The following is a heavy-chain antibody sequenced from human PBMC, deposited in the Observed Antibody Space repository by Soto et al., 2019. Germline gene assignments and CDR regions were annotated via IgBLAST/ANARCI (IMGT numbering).Heavy chain of an antibody. CDR3: AKDREDTTMTFDN. V-gene: IGHV3-30*18. D-gene: IGHD5-18*01. Sequence: QVDLVESGGGVVQPGRPLRLSCAASGFSFSSHGMHWVRQGPGKGLEWLAVITHDGVTTYYADSVKGRFSVSRDNAKNTLYLQMNSLGAEDTAQYYCAKDREDTTMTFDNWGQGTQVTVSS. CDR1: GFSFSSHG. J-gene: IGHJ4*02. CDR2: ITHDGVTT.